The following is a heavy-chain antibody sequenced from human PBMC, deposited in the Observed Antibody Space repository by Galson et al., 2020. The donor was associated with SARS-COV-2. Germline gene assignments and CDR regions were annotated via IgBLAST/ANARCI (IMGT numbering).Heavy chain of an antibody. CDR2: IKKDGSER. CDR3: AGLHSSSRPNWFFDL. D-gene: IGHD6-13*01. Sequence: GGSLRLSCAASGFTFSNYWMNWVRQAPGTGLEWVANIKKDGSERYYVDSVKGRFTISRDNAQNSLYLQMNGLRDEDTAVYYCAGLHSSSRPNWFFDLWGRGTLVTVSS. J-gene: IGHJ2*01. V-gene: IGHV3-7*01. CDR1: GFTFSNYW.